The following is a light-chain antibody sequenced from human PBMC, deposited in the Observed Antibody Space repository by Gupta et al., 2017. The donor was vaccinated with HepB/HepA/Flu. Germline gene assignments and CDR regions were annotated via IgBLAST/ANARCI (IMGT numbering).Light chain of an antibody. CDR3: AACDDSVSGPV. CDR2: KAN. J-gene: IGLJ3*02. V-gene: IGLV1-47*01. Sequence: QSVLTQPPSASGTPGQTVTIPCSGSSSIIGTNYVYWYKQLPGTAPQLLIYKANKRPSWVPDRFSGSKSATSASLAISGLRSEDEVDYYCAACDDSVSGPVFGGGTKLTV. CDR1: SSIIGTNY.